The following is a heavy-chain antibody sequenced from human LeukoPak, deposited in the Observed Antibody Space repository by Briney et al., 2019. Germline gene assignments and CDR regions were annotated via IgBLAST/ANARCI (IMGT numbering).Heavy chain of an antibody. CDR1: GFTFSNYV. V-gene: IGHV3-23*01. Sequence: GGSLRLSCAASGFTFSNYVMSWVRQAPGKGLEWVSGISGSGASTYYADSVKGRFTISRDNSKNTLYLQMNSLRAEDTAVYYCAILLSLYYYDSSGSLPGVFDYWGQGTLVTVSS. J-gene: IGHJ4*02. CDR2: ISGSGAST. D-gene: IGHD3-22*01. CDR3: AILLSLYYYDSSGSLPGVFDY.